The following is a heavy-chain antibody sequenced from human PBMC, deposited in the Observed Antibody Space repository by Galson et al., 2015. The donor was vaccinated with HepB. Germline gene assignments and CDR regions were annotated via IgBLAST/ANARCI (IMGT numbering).Heavy chain of an antibody. CDR2: IIPSSGGK. CDR1: GYTFTNHY. CDR3: ARDESTASLDY. J-gene: IGHJ4*02. D-gene: IGHD2-2*01. Sequence: SVKVSCKASGYTFTNHYIHWVRQAPGQGLEWLGWIIPSSGGKNSGQKFQGRVTMTRGTSIRTAYMELGRLTSDDPAVYYCARDESTASLDYWGQGTLVTVSS. V-gene: IGHV1-2*02.